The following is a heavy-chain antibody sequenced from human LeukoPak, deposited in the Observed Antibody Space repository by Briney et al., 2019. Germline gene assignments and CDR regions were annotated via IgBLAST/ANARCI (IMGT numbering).Heavy chain of an antibody. Sequence: PSETLSLTCTVSGGSISSSSYYWGWIRRPPGKGLEWIGSIYYSGSTYYNPSLKSRVTISVDTSKNQFSLKLSSVTAADTAVYYCARDGGIVGARGEFDYWGQGTLVTVSS. J-gene: IGHJ4*02. CDR3: ARDGGIVGARGEFDY. CDR2: IYYSGST. CDR1: GGSISSSSYY. D-gene: IGHD1-26*01. V-gene: IGHV4-39*07.